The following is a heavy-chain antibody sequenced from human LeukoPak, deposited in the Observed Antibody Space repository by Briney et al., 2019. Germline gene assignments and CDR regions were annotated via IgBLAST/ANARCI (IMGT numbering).Heavy chain of an antibody. Sequence: GGSLRLSCAASGFTVSSNYMSWVRQAPGKGLEWVSVIYSGGSTYYADSVKGRFTISRDNSKNTLYLQMNSLRAEDTAVYYRAREGRGVNRNVEGYWFDPWGQGTLVTVSS. V-gene: IGHV3-53*01. CDR2: IYSGGST. D-gene: IGHD1-14*01. CDR1: GFTVSSNY. CDR3: AREGRGVNRNVEGYWFDP. J-gene: IGHJ5*02.